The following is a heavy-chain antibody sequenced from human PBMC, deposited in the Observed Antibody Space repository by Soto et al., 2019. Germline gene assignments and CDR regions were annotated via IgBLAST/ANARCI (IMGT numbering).Heavy chain of an antibody. CDR2: ISAYNGNT. D-gene: IGHD6-13*01. J-gene: IGHJ5*02. CDR3: ARDGYSSSWYGGWFDP. Sequence: ASVKVSCKASGYTFTSYGISWVRQAPEQGREWMGWISAYNGNTNYAQKLQGRVTMTTDTSTSTAYMELRSLRSDDTAVYYCARDGYSSSWYGGWFDPWGQGTLVTV. V-gene: IGHV1-18*01. CDR1: GYTFTSYG.